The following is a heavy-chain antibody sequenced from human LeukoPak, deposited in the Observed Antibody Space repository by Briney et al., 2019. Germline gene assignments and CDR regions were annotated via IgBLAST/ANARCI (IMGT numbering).Heavy chain of an antibody. CDR1: RFTFSSYA. CDR3: ARDGGIAADPDWYFDF. J-gene: IGHJ4*02. CDR2: IWNDGSNT. D-gene: IGHD6-13*01. Sequence: GRSLRLSCAASRFTFSSYAMHWVRRAPGKGLEWVAVIWNDGSNTYYADSVKGRFTISRDNSKNTLYLQMNSLRVEDTAVYYCARDGGIAADPDWYFDFWGQGTLVTVSS. V-gene: IGHV3-33*01.